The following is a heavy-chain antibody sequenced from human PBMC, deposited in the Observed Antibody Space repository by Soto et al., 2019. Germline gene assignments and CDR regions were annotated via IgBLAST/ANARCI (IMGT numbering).Heavy chain of an antibody. CDR3: AREGDTTVDY. V-gene: IGHV3-48*01. D-gene: IGHD1-26*01. CDR1: GFTFSSYS. Sequence: EVQLVESGGGLVQPGGSLRLSCAASGFTFSSYSMNWVRQAPGKGLEWVSYIRSSSSTIYYADSVKGRFTISRDNAKNSLYLQMNSLRAEDTAVYYCAREGDTTVDYWGQGTLVTVSS. J-gene: IGHJ4*02. CDR2: IRSSSSTI.